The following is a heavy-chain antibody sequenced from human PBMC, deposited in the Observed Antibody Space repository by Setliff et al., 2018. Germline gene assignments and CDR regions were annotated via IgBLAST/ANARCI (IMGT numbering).Heavy chain of an antibody. J-gene: IGHJ4*02. D-gene: IGHD3-22*01. V-gene: IGHV4-61*02. CDR1: GGSISSGSYY. Sequence: SETLSLTCTVSGGSISSGSYYWSWIRQPAGKGLEWIGRIYTSGSTNYNPSLKSRVTISVDTSKNQFSLKLSSVTAADTAVYYCARHPHYDSSGYRNYWGQGTLVTVSS. CDR3: ARHPHYDSSGYRNY. CDR2: IYTSGST.